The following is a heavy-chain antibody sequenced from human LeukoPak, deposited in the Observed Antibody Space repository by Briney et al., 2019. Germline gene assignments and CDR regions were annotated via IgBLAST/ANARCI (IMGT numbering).Heavy chain of an antibody. J-gene: IGHJ4*02. D-gene: IGHD5-24*01. V-gene: IGHV3-7*04. CDR3: TRVGYIDEGIDY. CDR2: IKQDGSKK. CDR1: EFTFSSYW. Sequence: GGSLRLSCAASEFTFSSYWMTWVRQAPGKGLEWVANIKQDGSKKSYVDSVKGRFTISRDNAKNSLYLQMNSLRAEDTAIYYCTRVGYIDEGIDYWGQGTLVTVSS.